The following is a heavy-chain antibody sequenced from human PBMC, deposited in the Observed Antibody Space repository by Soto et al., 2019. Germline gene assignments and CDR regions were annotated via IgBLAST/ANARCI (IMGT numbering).Heavy chain of an antibody. V-gene: IGHV3-72*01. D-gene: IGHD1-20*01. CDR1: GLTFSDHY. CDR3: VSLWSVTGSKDY. J-gene: IGHJ4*02. Sequence: EVQLVESGGGLVQPGGSLRLSCAVSGLTFSDHYMGWVRQAPGKGLDWVGRIRDKVHSYTTQYAASVKGRFTISRDDSRNSLYLQMNSLKMEDTAVFYCVSLWSVTGSKDYWGRGTLVTVSS. CDR2: IRDKVHSYTT.